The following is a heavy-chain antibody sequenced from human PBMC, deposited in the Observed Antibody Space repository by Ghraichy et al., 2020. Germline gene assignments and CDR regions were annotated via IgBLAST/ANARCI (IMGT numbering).Heavy chain of an antibody. J-gene: IGHJ2*01. CDR3: AKAHNYYDSSGYYWRGYWYFDL. V-gene: IGHV3-23*01. CDR1: GFTFSSYA. CDR2: ISGSGGST. Sequence: GGSLRLSCAASGFTFSSYAMSWVRQAPGKGLEWVSAISGSGGSTYYADSVKGRFTISRDNSKNTLYLQMNSLRAEDTAVYYCAKAHNYYDSSGYYWRGYWYFDLWGRGTLVTVSS. D-gene: IGHD3-22*01.